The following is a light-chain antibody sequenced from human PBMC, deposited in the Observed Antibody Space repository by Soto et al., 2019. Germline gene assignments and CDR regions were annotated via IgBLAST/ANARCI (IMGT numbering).Light chain of an antibody. CDR1: QSVSNNY. V-gene: IGKV3-20*01. CDR3: QQYGSSIT. CDR2: GAS. Sequence: EIVLTQSPGTLSLSPGERATLSCRASQSVSNNYLAWYQQKPGQAPRLLIYGASNRATGIPDRFSGSGSGTDFTLTISRLEPEDFAVYYCQQYGSSITFGPGTKVDIK. J-gene: IGKJ3*01.